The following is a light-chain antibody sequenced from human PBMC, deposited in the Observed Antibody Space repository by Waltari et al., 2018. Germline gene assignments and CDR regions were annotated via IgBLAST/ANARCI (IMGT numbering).Light chain of an antibody. Sequence: DIVMTQSPDSLAVSLGERATINCKSSQSVLYSSNNKNYLAWYQQGPGQSPKLLIYWASTRESGVPDRFSGSGSGTDFTLTISSLQAEDVAVYYCQQYYSAPYTFGQGTKLEIK. CDR1: QSVLYSSNNKNY. J-gene: IGKJ2*01. CDR2: WAS. V-gene: IGKV4-1*01. CDR3: QQYYSAPYT.